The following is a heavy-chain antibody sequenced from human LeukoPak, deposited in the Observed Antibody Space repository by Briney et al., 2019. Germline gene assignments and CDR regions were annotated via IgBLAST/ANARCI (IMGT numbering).Heavy chain of an antibody. J-gene: IGHJ4*02. Sequence: PGRSLRLSCAASGFTFSSYSMNWVRQAPGKGLEWVSSISSSSSYIYYADSVKGRFTISRDNAKNSLYLQMNSLRAEDTAVYYCARDRYDYVWGSYGYWGQGTLVTVSS. CDR1: GFTFSSYS. CDR2: ISSSSSYI. V-gene: IGHV3-21*01. D-gene: IGHD3-16*01. CDR3: ARDRYDYVWGSYGY.